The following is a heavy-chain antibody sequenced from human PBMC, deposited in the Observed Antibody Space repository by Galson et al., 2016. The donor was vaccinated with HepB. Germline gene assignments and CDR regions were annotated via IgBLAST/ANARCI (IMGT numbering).Heavy chain of an antibody. CDR1: GFSFRIYA. CDR3: AKDLQLWFTIDN. CDR2: ISGSGDTT. D-gene: IGHD5-18*01. V-gene: IGHV3-23*01. Sequence: SLRLSCAASGFSFRIYAMNWVRQVPGKGLEWVSGISGSGDTTYYADSVKGRFIISRDNSKNTVYLQMNSLRADDTAVYYCAKDLQLWFTIDNWGQVTLVTVSS. J-gene: IGHJ4*02.